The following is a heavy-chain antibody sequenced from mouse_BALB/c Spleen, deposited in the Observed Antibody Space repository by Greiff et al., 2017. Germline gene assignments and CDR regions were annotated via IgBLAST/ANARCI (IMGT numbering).Heavy chain of an antibody. Sequence: EVKLQQSGAELVKPGASVKLSCTASGFNIKDTYMHWVKQRPEQGLEWIGRIDPANGNTKYDPKFQGKATITADTSSNTAYLQLSSLTSEDTAVYYCARSLLRLHWFAYWGQGTLVTVSA. D-gene: IGHD1-2*01. CDR2: IDPANGNT. CDR3: ARSLLRLHWFAY. V-gene: IGHV14-3*02. CDR1: GFNIKDTY. J-gene: IGHJ3*01.